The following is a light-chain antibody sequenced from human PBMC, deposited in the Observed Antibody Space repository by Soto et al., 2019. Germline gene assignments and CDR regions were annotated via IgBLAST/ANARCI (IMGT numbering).Light chain of an antibody. J-gene: IGKJ2*01. CDR1: QRVSSSY. CDR2: GAS. CDR3: QQYGTSPYT. Sequence: EIVLTQSPGILSLSPGERGTLSCRASQRVSSSYLAWYQQRPGQAPRLLIYGASSRATGIPDSFSGSGSGTDFTLTISRLEPEDFAVYYCQQYGTSPYTFGQGTKLEIK. V-gene: IGKV3-20*01.